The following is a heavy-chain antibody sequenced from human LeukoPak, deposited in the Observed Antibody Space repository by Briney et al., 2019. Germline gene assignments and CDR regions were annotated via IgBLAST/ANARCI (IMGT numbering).Heavy chain of an antibody. CDR3: ARDYVGVAGTFDY. V-gene: IGHV4-34*01. CDR1: GGSFSGYY. J-gene: IGHJ4*02. CDR2: INHSGST. D-gene: IGHD6-19*01. Sequence: SETLSLTCAVYGGSFSGYYWSWIRQPPGKGLEWIGEINHSGSTNYNPSLKSRGTISLDTSKNQFSLRLSSVTAADLAVYYCARDYVGVAGTFDYWGQGTLVTVSS.